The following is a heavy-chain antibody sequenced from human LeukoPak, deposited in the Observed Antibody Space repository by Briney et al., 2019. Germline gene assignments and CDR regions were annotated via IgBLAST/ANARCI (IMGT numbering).Heavy chain of an antibody. CDR3: VTSTSYYDSNGYYPYYFDY. V-gene: IGHV3-30*03. J-gene: IGHJ4*02. D-gene: IGHD3-22*01. CDR1: GFTFSSYG. Sequence: GGSLRLSCAASGFTFSSYGMHWVRQAPGKGLEWVAVIPYDGSKKYYTDSEKGRFTISRDNSKNTLYLQMNSLRAEDTAVYYCVTSTSYYDSNGYYPYYFDYWGQGTLVTVSS. CDR2: IPYDGSKK.